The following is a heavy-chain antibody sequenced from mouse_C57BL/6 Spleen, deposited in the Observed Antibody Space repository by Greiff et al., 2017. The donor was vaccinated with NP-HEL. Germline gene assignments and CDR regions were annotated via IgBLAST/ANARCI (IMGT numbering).Heavy chain of an antibody. CDR2: IYPNNGGN. J-gene: IGHJ2*01. CDR3: ARADYYSNDFDD. Sequence: EVQLLQSGPELVKPGASVTMSCKASGYTFTDYYMHWVKQSHGKSLEWIGYIYPNNGGNGYTQKFTGKANLTVDKSSSTAYMELRSLTSEDSAVYYCARADYYSNDFDDWGQGTTLTVSS. CDR1: GYTFTDYY. D-gene: IGHD2-5*01. V-gene: IGHV1-34*01.